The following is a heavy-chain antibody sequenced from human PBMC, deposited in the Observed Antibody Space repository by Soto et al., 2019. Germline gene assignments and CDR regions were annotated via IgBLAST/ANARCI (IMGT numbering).Heavy chain of an antibody. J-gene: IGHJ4*02. CDR1: GFTFSNAW. V-gene: IGHV3-15*01. Sequence: GGSLRLSCAASGFTFSNAWMSWVRQAPGKGLEWVGRIKSKTDGGTTDYAAPVKGRFTISRDDSKNTLYMQMNSLKTEDTAVYCCTTTPYCSGGSCYFDYWGQGTLGTVSS. D-gene: IGHD2-15*01. CDR3: TTTPYCSGGSCYFDY. CDR2: IKSKTDGGTT.